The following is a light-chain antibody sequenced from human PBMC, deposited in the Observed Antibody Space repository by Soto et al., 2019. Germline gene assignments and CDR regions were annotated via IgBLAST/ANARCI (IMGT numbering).Light chain of an antibody. CDR3: SSYTISSTPLYV. J-gene: IGLJ1*01. Sequence: SVLTQPASVSVAPGQSIALSCTGTSSDVGAYDYVSWYQQHAGKAPKLMIYDVNNRPSGVSNRFSGSKSGNTASLTISGLQAEDEADYYCSSYTISSTPLYVFGTGTKVTVL. CDR2: DVN. CDR1: SSDVGAYDY. V-gene: IGLV2-14*01.